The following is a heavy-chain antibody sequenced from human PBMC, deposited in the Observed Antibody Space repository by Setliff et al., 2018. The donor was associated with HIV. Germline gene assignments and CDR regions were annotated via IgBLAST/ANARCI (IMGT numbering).Heavy chain of an antibody. V-gene: IGHV1-8*02. CDR2: MNPTSGNT. J-gene: IGHJ6*03. CDR1: GYTFTSYE. CDR3: ARGRRLVRGSGSPKNYYKDV. D-gene: IGHD3-10*01. Sequence: ASVKVSCKASGYTFTSYEINWVRQATGQGLEWMGWMNPTSGNTGYAQNFQGRGIMTRNTPISTAYMDLSSLRSEDTAVFYCARGRRLVRGSGSPKNYYKDVWGKGTTVTVSS.